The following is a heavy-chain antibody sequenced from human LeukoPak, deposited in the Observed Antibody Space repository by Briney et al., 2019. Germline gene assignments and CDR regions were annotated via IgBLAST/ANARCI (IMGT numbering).Heavy chain of an antibody. J-gene: IGHJ5*02. Sequence: SETLSLTCAVYGGSFSGYYWCWVRERPGKGLEWIGELNHSGSTNYNPSLKSRVTISVDTSKNKFSLMLSSATAAATAVYYCAGATARGVVAATLRRGWFDPWGQGTLVTVSS. V-gene: IGHV4-34*01. CDR1: GGSFSGYY. CDR2: LNHSGST. CDR3: AGATARGVVAATLRRGWFDP. D-gene: IGHD2-15*01.